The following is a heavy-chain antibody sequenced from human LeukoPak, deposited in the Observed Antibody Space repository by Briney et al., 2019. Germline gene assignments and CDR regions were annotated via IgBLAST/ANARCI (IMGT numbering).Heavy chain of an antibody. CDR3: AKRLGYCSSTSCYLRFVFGAFDP. Sequence: SETLSLTCAVYGGSFSGYYWSWIRQPPGKGLEWIGEINHSGSTNYNPSLKSRVTISVDTSKNQFSLKLSSVTAADTAVYYCAKRLGYCSSTSCYLRFVFGAFDPWGQGTLVTVSS. D-gene: IGHD2-2*01. V-gene: IGHV4-34*01. CDR1: GGSFSGYY. J-gene: IGHJ5*02. CDR2: INHSGST.